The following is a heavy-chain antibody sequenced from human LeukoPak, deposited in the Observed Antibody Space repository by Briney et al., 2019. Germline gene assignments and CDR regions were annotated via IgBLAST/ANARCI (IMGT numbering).Heavy chain of an antibody. V-gene: IGHV3-30*03. CDR1: GFTFSSYG. D-gene: IGHD3-10*02. CDR3: AREVCLDY. J-gene: IGHJ4*02. Sequence: GRSLRLSCAASGFTFSSYGMHWVRQAPGKGLEWVAVISYDGSNKYYADSVKGRFTISRDNSKNTLYLQMNSLRAEDTAVYYCAREVCLDYWGQGTLVTVSS. CDR2: ISYDGSNK.